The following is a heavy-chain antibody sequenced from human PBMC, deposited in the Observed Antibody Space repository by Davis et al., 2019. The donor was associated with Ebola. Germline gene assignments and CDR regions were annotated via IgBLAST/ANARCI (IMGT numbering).Heavy chain of an antibody. D-gene: IGHD6-13*01. Sequence: GGSLRLSCAASGFTFSSYSMNWVRQAPGKGLEWVSYISSSSSTIYYADSVKGRFTISRDNAKNSLYLQMNSLRDEDTAVYYCARRGYSSSWYGDYYYYGMDVWGKGTTVTVSS. CDR3: ARRGYSSSWYGDYYYYGMDV. CDR1: GFTFSSYS. CDR2: ISSSSSTI. V-gene: IGHV3-48*02. J-gene: IGHJ6*04.